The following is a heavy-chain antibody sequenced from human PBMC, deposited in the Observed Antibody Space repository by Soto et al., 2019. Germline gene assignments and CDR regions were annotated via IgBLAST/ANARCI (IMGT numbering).Heavy chain of an antibody. Sequence: EVQLVESGGGLIQPGGSLRLSCAVSGFTVSNNYMSWVRQAPGKGLEGVSVIYSGGYTAYGDSVKGRFTISRDNSKNTLTLKINGLKAADWAGYLGARLRGGGGYGGQGTLVTVSS. D-gene: IGHD3-16*01. V-gene: IGHV3-53*01. CDR3: ARLRGGGGY. CDR2: IYSGGYT. CDR1: GFTVSNNY. J-gene: IGHJ4*02.